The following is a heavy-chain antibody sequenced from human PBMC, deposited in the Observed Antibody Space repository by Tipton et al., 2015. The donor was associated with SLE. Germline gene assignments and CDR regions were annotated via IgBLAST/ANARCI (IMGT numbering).Heavy chain of an antibody. V-gene: IGHV3-7*01. J-gene: IGHJ4*02. D-gene: IGHD1-1*01. CDR2: IGQDGGEE. CDR3: ARVAPTEVFDY. CDR1: GFTVSNNW. Sequence: SLRLSCAASGFTVSNNWMTWVRQAPGKGLEWVAHIGQDGGEEFYVDSVRGRFIISRDNAKNSLYLQMNSLSVEDTAVYYCARVAPTEVFDYWGQGTLVTVSS.